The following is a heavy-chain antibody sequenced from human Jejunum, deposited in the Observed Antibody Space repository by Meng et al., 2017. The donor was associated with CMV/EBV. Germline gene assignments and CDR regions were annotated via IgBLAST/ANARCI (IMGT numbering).Heavy chain of an antibody. V-gene: IGHV3-73*01. D-gene: IGHD4-17*01. CDR1: FTFSGSA. CDR3: TRLPTDSDYGDYLNS. CDR2: SRTGPNNYAT. J-gene: IGHJ4*02. Sequence: FTFSGSAMHWVRRASGKGLEWVGSSRTGPNNYATAYAESVKGRFAISRDDSKNTTYLQMSSLKTEDTAVYYCTRLPTDSDYGDYLNSWGQGALVTVSS.